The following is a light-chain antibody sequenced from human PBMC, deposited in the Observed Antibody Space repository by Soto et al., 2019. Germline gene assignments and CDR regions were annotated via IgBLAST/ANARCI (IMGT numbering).Light chain of an antibody. CDR3: QHYNSYSEA. CDR1: QSIGGF. Sequence: DIQMTQSPSSLSVSVGERVTITCRASQSIGGFLNWYQQKLGKAPKLLIYKASTLKSGVPSRFSGSGSGTEFTLTISSLQPDDFATYYCQHYNSYSEAFGQGTKVDIK. V-gene: IGKV1-5*03. J-gene: IGKJ1*01. CDR2: KAS.